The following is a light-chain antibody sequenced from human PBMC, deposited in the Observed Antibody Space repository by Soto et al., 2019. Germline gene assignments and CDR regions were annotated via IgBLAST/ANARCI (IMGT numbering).Light chain of an antibody. V-gene: IGKV1-33*01. Sequence: DIQMTQSPSSLSASVGDRVTLTCRASQHISKFINWYQQKPGKDPKLLIYDASILETGVPSRFSRSGYGKDFTFTISSQQSKDIATYYCHQYDNIPRTFGQGTKVEVK. CDR1: QHISKF. CDR3: HQYDNIPRT. CDR2: DAS. J-gene: IGKJ2*01.